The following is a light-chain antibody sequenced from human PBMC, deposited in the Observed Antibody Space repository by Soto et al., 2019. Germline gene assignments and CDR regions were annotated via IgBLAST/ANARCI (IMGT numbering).Light chain of an antibody. CDR2: GAS. CDR1: QSVSSN. Sequence: EIVMTQSPATLSVSTGERATLSCRASQSVSSNLAWYQQKPGQAPRLLIYGASTRATGIPARFTGSGSGTEFTLTISSLLSEDFAVYFCQHYNNWPPQFTFGGGQKVEIK. CDR3: QHYNNWPPQFT. V-gene: IGKV3-15*01. J-gene: IGKJ4*01.